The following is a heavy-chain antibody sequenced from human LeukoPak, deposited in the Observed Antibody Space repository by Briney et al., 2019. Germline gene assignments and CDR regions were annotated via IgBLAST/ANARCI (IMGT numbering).Heavy chain of an antibody. J-gene: IGHJ5*02. Sequence: PGGSLRLSCAASGFTFSSYAMSWVRQAPGKGLEWVSAISGSGGSTYYADSVKGRFTISRDNSKNTLYLQMNSLRAEDTAVYYCAKGGALSSGPTPDWFDPWGQGTLVTVSS. D-gene: IGHD6-25*01. CDR3: AKGGALSSGPTPDWFDP. CDR1: GFTFSSYA. V-gene: IGHV3-23*01. CDR2: ISGSGGST.